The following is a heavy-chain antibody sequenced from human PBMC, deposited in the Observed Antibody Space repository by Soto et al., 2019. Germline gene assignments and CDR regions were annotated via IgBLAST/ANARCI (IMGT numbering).Heavy chain of an antibody. D-gene: IGHD3-22*01. Sequence: QVQLQESGPVLVKPSQTLSLTCSVSGDSISRIDYYWTWIRQHPEKGLELIGNIYFRGNTYYSPSLENRLTISVDTYKNQFSLKLTSVTAEDTAVYYCAREEEFYDSRGYLVRGAFAISRKRTMVTVSS. J-gene: IGHJ3*02. CDR2: IYFRGNT. CDR3: AREEEFYDSRGYLVRGAFAI. V-gene: IGHV4-31*03. CDR1: GDSISRIDYY.